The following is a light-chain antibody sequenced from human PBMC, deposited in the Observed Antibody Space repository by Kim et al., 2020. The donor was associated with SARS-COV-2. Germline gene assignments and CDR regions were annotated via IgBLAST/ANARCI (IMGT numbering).Light chain of an antibody. Sequence: QSVLTQPPSVSAAPGQKVTISCSGSSSNIGNNYVSWYQQLPGTAPQLFIYDNNKRPSGIPDRFSGSKSGTSATLGITGLQTGDEADYYCGAWDSSLSAVVFGGGTQLTVL. CDR3: GAWDSSLSAVV. J-gene: IGLJ3*02. V-gene: IGLV1-51*01. CDR1: SSNIGNNY. CDR2: DNN.